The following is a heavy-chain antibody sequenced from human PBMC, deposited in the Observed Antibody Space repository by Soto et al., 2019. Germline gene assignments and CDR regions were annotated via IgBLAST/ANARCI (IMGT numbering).Heavy chain of an antibody. CDR2: IINTGGGT. J-gene: IGHJ4*02. CDR1: GFTFSSYA. Sequence: GGSLRLSCAASGFTFSSYAMSWVRQTPEQGLEWVSVIINTGGGTLYSDSVKGRFTISRDNSKNTLYLQMNSLRAEDTAVYHCATSAELQWGHFDYWGRGTLVTVSS. CDR3: ATSAELQWGHFDY. V-gene: IGHV3-23*01. D-gene: IGHD1-26*01.